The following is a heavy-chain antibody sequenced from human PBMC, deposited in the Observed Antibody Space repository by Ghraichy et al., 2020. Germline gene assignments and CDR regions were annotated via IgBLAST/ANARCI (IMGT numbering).Heavy chain of an antibody. CDR1: GFSLSTSGVG. V-gene: IGHV2-5*02. CDR3: AHRRPLYNLYSSSWSFDC. Sequence: SGPTLVKPTQTLTLTCTFSGFSLSTSGVGVGWIRQPPGKALEWLALIYWDDDKRYSPSLKSRLTITKDTSKNQVVLTMTNMDPVDTATYYCAHRRPLYNLYSSSWSFDCWGQGTLVTVSS. J-gene: IGHJ4*02. D-gene: IGHD6-13*01. CDR2: IYWDDDK.